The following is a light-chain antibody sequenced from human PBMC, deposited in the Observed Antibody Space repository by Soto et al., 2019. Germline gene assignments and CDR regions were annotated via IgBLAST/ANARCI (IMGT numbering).Light chain of an antibody. Sequence: QSALTQPASVSGSPGQSITISCTGTSSDVGGYNYVSWYQQHPGKAPKLMISDVSNRPSGVSNRFSGSKSGNTASLTISGLQAEDEADYYCSSYTSSSTRGVVFGGGTKLTVL. J-gene: IGLJ2*01. CDR3: SSYTSSSTRGVV. CDR1: SSDVGGYNY. CDR2: DVS. V-gene: IGLV2-14*01.